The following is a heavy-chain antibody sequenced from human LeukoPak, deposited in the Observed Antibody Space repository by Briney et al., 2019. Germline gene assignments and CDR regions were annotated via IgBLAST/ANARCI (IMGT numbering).Heavy chain of an antibody. D-gene: IGHD3-10*01. J-gene: IGHJ4*02. Sequence: PGGSLRLSCAASGFTFSSYGMHWVRQAPGKGLEWVAVISYDGSNKYYADSVKGRFTISRDNSKNTLYLQMNSLRVEDTAVYYCAKGGRITMLRGVQRDHYFDYWGQGTLVTVSS. CDR3: AKGGRITMLRGVQRDHYFDY. CDR1: GFTFSSYG. CDR2: ISYDGSNK. V-gene: IGHV3-30*18.